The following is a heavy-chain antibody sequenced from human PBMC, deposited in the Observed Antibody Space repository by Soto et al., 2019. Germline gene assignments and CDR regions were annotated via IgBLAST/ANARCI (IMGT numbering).Heavy chain of an antibody. J-gene: IGHJ4*02. Sequence: GGSLRLSCAASGFTFSSYSMNWVRQAPGKGLEWVSSISSSSSYIYYADSVKGRFTISRDNAKNSLYLQMNSLRAEDTAVYYCARGGRLSGYSSGWYWVLDYWGQGTLVTVSS. CDR3: ARGGRLSGYSSGWYWVLDY. D-gene: IGHD6-19*01. V-gene: IGHV3-21*01. CDR1: GFTFSSYS. CDR2: ISSSSSYI.